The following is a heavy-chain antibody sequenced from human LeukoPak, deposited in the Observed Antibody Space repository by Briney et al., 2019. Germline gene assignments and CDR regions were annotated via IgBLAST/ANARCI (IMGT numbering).Heavy chain of an antibody. J-gene: IGHJ3*02. Sequence: SETLSLTCTVSGGSISSSSYYWGWIRQPPGKGLEWIGSIYYSGSTYYNPSLKSRVTISVDTSKNQFSLKLSSVTAADTAVYYCARTGLNAFDIWGQGTMVTVSS. D-gene: IGHD3-10*01. CDR3: ARTGLNAFDI. CDR2: IYYSGST. CDR1: GGSISSSSYY. V-gene: IGHV4-39*01.